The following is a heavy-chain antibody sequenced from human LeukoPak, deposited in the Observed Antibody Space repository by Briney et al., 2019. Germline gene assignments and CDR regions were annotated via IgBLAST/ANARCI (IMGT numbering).Heavy chain of an antibody. CDR1: GFTFSSYE. V-gene: IGHV3-48*03. CDR3: ARPGDGMDV. CDR2: IGSSRSTI. Sequence: GGSLRLSCAASGFTFSSYEMNWVRQAPGKGLEWVSYIGSSRSTIYYADSVKGRFTISRDNAKNSLYLQMNSLRAEDTAVYYCARPGDGMDVWGKGPAVTVSS. J-gene: IGHJ6*04.